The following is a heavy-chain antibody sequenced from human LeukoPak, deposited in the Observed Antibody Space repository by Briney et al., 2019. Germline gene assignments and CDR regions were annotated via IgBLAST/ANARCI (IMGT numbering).Heavy chain of an antibody. D-gene: IGHD4-17*01. CDR1: RFTFSTYT. J-gene: IGHJ4*02. Sequence: GGSLRLSCAASRFTFSTYTMNWDRQAPGKGLEWVSSISSSSSYIYYADSVKGRFTISRDNAKNSLYLQMNTLRAEDTAVYYCARDRTTVTTFDYWGQGTLVTVSS. V-gene: IGHV3-21*01. CDR2: ISSSSSYI. CDR3: ARDRTTVTTFDY.